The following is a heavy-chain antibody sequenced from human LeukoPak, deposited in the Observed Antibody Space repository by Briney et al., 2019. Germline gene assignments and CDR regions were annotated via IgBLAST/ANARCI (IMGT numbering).Heavy chain of an antibody. J-gene: IGHJ4*02. CDR2: IKEDGTET. V-gene: IGHV3-7*04. Sequence: QAGGSLRLSCAASGFMFSSNWMSWVRLAPGKGLEWVANIKEDGTETYYVDSVKGRFTISRDNAKNSLYLQMNSLRAEDTAIYYCTRVGYIDEGIDYWGQGTLVTVSS. D-gene: IGHD5-24*01. CDR1: GFMFSSNW. CDR3: TRVGYIDEGIDY.